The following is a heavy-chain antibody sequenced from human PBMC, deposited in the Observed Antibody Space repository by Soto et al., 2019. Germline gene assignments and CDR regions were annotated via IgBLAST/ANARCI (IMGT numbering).Heavy chain of an antibody. CDR3: ARDLDGSSPPNFDY. D-gene: IGHD6-13*01. CDR2: IIPIFGTA. Sequence: SVKVSCKASGGTFSSYAISGVRQAPGQGLEWMGGIIPIFGTANYAQKFQGRVTITADESTSTAYMELSSLRSEDTAVYYCARDLDGSSPPNFDYWGQGTLVTVYS. V-gene: IGHV1-69*13. CDR1: GGTFSSYA. J-gene: IGHJ4*02.